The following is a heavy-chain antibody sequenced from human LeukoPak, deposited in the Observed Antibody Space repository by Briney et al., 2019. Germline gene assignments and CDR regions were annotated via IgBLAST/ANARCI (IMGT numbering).Heavy chain of an antibody. J-gene: IGHJ5*02. Sequence: KPSETLSLTCTVSGGSISSSSHYWGWIRQPPGKGLEWIGSIYYSGSTYYNPSLKSRVTISVDTSKNQFSLKLSSVTAADTAVYYCANTLRSAVTTISWFDPWGQGTLVTVSS. CDR1: GGSISSSSHY. CDR3: ANTLRSAVTTISWFDP. D-gene: IGHD4-17*01. V-gene: IGHV4-39*01. CDR2: IYYSGST.